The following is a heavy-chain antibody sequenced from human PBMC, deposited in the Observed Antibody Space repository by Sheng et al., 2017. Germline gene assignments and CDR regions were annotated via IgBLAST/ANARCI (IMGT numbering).Heavy chain of an antibody. CDR2: TRKKASSYTT. CDR3: AFTMPVDY. Sequence: EVQLVESGGGLVQPGGSLRLSCAASGFTFSDHYMDWVRQAPGKGLEWVGRTRKKASSYTTEYAASVKGRFTISRDDSKNSTYLEMNSLRTEDTAVYYCAFTMPVDYWGQGTLVTVSS. CDR1: GFTFSDHY. D-gene: IGHD3-10*01. J-gene: IGHJ4*02. V-gene: IGHV3-72*01.